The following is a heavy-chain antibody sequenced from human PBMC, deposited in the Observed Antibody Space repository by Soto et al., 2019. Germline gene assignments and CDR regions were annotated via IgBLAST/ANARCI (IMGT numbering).Heavy chain of an antibody. CDR3: ARNLGTTPYYYLDMDV. Sequence: QGQLVQSGAEVRKPGASVKVSCKASGYSFTTYSVHWVRQAPGQGLEWMGWITGGSGNTRYSQSLQGRVTITRDSSESTAYLELSSLRSEDTAVYYCARNLGTTPYYYLDMDVWGRGTSVTVSS. V-gene: IGHV1-3*01. D-gene: IGHD7-27*01. J-gene: IGHJ6*02. CDR2: ITGGSGNT. CDR1: GYSFTTYS.